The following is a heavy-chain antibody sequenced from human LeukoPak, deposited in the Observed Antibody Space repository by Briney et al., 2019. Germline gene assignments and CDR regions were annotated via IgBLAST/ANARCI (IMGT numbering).Heavy chain of an antibody. D-gene: IGHD2-15*01. Sequence: PSETLSLTCAVSGGSISNITNSNWWGGVRQPPGKGLEWIGEIYHSGSTNYNPSLKSRVTISVDTSKNQFSLKLSSVTAADTAVYYCAREGGWPAYFDYWGQGTLVTVSS. CDR3: AREGGWPAYFDY. J-gene: IGHJ4*02. CDR1: GGSISNITNSNW. V-gene: IGHV4-4*02. CDR2: IYHSGST.